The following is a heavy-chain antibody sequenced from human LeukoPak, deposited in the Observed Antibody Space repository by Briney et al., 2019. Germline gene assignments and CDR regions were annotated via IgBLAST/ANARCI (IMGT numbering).Heavy chain of an antibody. CDR1: GFTFSSYS. CDR3: AKDLGRYRNNYFDY. Sequence: GGSLRLSCAASGFTFSSYSMNWVRQAPGKGLEWVSSISSSSSYIYYADSVKGRFTISRDDSKNTLYLQMNSLRAEDTAVYYCAKDLGRYRNNYFDYWGQGTLVTVSS. J-gene: IGHJ4*02. CDR2: ISSSSSYI. D-gene: IGHD1-26*01. V-gene: IGHV3-21*04.